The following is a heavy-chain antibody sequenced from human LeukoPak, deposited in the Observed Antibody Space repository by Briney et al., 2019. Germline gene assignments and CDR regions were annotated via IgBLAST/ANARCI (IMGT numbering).Heavy chain of an antibody. J-gene: IGHJ4*02. Sequence: ASVKVSCKASGGTFSSYAISWVRQAPGQGLEWMGGIIPIFGTANYAQKFQGRVTITADESTSTAYMELSSLRPEDTAVYYCAWTSAGRGFDYWGQGTLVTVSS. CDR3: AWTSAGRGFDY. D-gene: IGHD2-2*01. CDR2: IIPIFGTA. V-gene: IGHV1-69*13. CDR1: GGTFSSYA.